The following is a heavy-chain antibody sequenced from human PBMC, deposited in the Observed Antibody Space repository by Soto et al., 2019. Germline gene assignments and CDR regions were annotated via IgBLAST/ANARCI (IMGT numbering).Heavy chain of an antibody. Sequence: QVQLVQSGAEVKKPGSSVKVSYKASGGTFSSYAISWVRQAPGQGLEWMGGIIPIFGTADYAQKFQGRVTITADESTSTADRELSSLRSEDTAVYYCARDGGVYDYSPFDYWGQGTLVTVSS. V-gene: IGHV1-69*12. CDR1: GGTFSSYA. CDR2: IIPIFGTA. J-gene: IGHJ4*02. D-gene: IGHD4-4*01. CDR3: ARDGGVYDYSPFDY.